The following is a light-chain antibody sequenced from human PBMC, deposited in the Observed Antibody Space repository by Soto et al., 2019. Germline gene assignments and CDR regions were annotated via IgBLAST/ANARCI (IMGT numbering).Light chain of an antibody. CDR2: SAS. V-gene: IGKV3-15*01. J-gene: IGKJ1*01. CDR3: QHYYQWPCT. CDR1: QTISSI. Sequence: EIVMTQSPATLSVSPGERVTLSCRASQTISSILAWYQQKPGRAPRLLIYSASTRATGIPARFSGSASGTDFTLTISSLQSEDFAIYYCQHYYQWPCTFGQGTKLDI.